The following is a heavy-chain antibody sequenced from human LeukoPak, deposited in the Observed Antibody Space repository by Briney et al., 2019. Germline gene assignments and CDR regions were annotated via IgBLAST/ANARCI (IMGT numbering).Heavy chain of an antibody. J-gene: IGHJ4*02. CDR1: GFPFSSYG. D-gene: IGHD3-22*01. Sequence: GGSLRLSCVASGFPFSSYGMHWVRQAPGKGLEWVAVTSPIGSDQYYADSVRGRFIISRDNSNRILYLQMNSLTVEDTAVHYCARSMIVDQWRFDYWGQGTLVTVSS. CDR3: ARSMIVDQWRFDY. CDR2: TSPIGSDQ. V-gene: IGHV3-30*03.